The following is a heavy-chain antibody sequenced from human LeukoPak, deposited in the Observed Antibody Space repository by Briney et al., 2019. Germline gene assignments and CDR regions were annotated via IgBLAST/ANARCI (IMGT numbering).Heavy chain of an antibody. V-gene: IGHV1-2*06. Sequence: GASVKVSCKASGYTFTSYYLHWVRQAPGQGLEWMGRINPNSGGTNYAQKFQGRVTMTRDTSTSTVYMELSSLRSEDTAVYYCARDRCSSTSCYTFDYWGQGTLVTVSS. J-gene: IGHJ4*02. CDR3: ARDRCSSTSCYTFDY. CDR2: INPNSGGT. CDR1: GYTFTSYY. D-gene: IGHD2-2*02.